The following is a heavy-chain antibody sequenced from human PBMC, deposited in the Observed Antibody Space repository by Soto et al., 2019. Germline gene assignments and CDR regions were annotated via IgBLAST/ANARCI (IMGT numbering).Heavy chain of an antibody. CDR1: GGSISNNY. D-gene: IGHD6-13*01. CDR3: ARGGTYSRLIIGDWFDP. CDR2: ISHSGST. Sequence: QVQLQESGPGLVKPSETLSLTCGVSGGSISNNYWSWIRQPPGKGLEWIGYISHSGSTNYNPSLKRRVTISVATSKKQFSLKLNSVTAADTAVYYCARGGTYSRLIIGDWFDPWGQGTLVTVAS. V-gene: IGHV4-59*01. J-gene: IGHJ5*02.